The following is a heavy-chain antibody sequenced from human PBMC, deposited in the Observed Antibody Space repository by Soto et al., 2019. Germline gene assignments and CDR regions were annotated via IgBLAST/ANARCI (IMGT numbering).Heavy chain of an antibody. CDR1: GFSLSDYA. CDR3: ARIKLVEWFFINVDVYDMDV. CDR2: ISSDSRTI. Sequence: PGGSLRLSCVASGFSLSDYAVNWVRQAPGKGLEWVSFISSDSRTIYYADSEEGCFTVSRDNARNSVSLQMDSLRDEDAAVYYWARIKLVEWFFINVDVYDMDVWGQGTPVTVSS. V-gene: IGHV3-48*02. J-gene: IGHJ6*02. D-gene: IGHD3-3*01.